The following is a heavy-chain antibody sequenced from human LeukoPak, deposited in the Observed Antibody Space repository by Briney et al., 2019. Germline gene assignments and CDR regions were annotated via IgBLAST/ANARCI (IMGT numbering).Heavy chain of an antibody. J-gene: IGHJ6*02. CDR1: GFTFSSYA. CDR2: ISYDGGNK. CDR3: ARVYVPNYYYYGMDV. V-gene: IGHV3-30-3*01. Sequence: GGSLRLSCAASGFTFSSYAMHWVRQAPGKGLEWVAVISYDGGNKYYADSVKGRFTVSRDNSKNTLYLQMNSLRAEDTAVYYCARVYVPNYYYYGMDVWGQGTTVTVSS. D-gene: IGHD2-2*01.